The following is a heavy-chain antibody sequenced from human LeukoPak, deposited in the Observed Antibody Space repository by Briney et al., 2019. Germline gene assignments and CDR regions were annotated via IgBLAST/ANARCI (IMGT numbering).Heavy chain of an antibody. D-gene: IGHD5-24*01. CDR1: GYTFTGYY. Sequence: ASVKVSCKASGYTFTGYYVHWVRQAPGQGLEWMGRIDPNSGGTNYAQKFQGRVTMTRDTSINTAYMELSRLRSDDTAVYYCAKGRDGYNPDHWGQGTLVTVSS. V-gene: IGHV1-2*06. CDR2: IDPNSGGT. CDR3: AKGRDGYNPDH. J-gene: IGHJ4*02.